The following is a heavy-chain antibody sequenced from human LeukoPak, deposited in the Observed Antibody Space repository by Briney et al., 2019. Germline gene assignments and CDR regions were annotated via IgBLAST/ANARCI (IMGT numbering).Heavy chain of an antibody. CDR1: GFNLRDYW. V-gene: IGHV3-74*01. CDR3: VRDPSNSGNWFDL. Sequence: PGGSLRLSCAASGFNLRDYWMHWVRQAPGKGLVWVSRLGTDGTYTNYADSVKGRFTISRDNAKNTLYLQMDSLRAEDTAFYYCVRDPSNSGNWFDLRGQGTLVTVSS. J-gene: IGHJ5*02. D-gene: IGHD4-11*01. CDR2: LGTDGTYT.